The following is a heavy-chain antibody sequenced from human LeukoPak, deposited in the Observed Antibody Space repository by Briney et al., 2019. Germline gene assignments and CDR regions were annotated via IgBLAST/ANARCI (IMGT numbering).Heavy chain of an antibody. CDR3: AKMKGQRLNDYCMDV. V-gene: IGHV3-30*04. CDR2: ISYDGSNK. Sequence: PGRSLRLSCAASGFTFSSYAMHWVRQAPGKGLEWVAVISYDGSNKYYADSAKGRFTISGDNAKNALYLQMNSLRADDTALYYCAKMKGQRLNDYCMDVWGKGTTVTVSS. CDR1: GFTFSSYA. J-gene: IGHJ6*03.